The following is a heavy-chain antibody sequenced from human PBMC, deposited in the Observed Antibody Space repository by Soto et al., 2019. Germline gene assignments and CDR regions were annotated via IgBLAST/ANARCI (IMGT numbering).Heavy chain of an antibody. D-gene: IGHD1-26*01. V-gene: IGHV4-59*08. CDR3: ARQGSYSLRD. CDR2: IYYSGST. CDR1: GGSISSYY. J-gene: IGHJ4*02. Sequence: QVQLQESGPGLVKPSETLSLTCTVSGGSISSYYWRWIRQPPGKGLEWIGYIYYSGSTNYNPSLKSRVTISVDTSKNQFSLKLSSVTAADTAVYYCARQGSYSLRDWGQGTLVTVSS.